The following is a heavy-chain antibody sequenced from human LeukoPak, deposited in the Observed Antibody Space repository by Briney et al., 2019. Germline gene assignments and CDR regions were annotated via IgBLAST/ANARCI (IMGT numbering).Heavy chain of an antibody. V-gene: IGHV4-4*07. CDR3: ARRRPIYGSGSYRFDP. D-gene: IGHD3-10*01. Sequence: SETLSLTCTVSGGSISSYYWSWIRQPAGKGLEWIGRIYTSGSTNYNPSLKSRVTMSVDTSKNQFSLKLSSVTAADTAVYYCARRRPIYGSGSYRFDPWGQGTLVTVSS. CDR2: IYTSGST. J-gene: IGHJ5*02. CDR1: GGSISSYY.